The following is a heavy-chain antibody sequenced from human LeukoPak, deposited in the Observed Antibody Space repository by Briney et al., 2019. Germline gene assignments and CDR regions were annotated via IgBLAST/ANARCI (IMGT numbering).Heavy chain of an antibody. CDR2: MNPNSGNT. Sequence: ASVKVSCKSSGYTFTSYDINWVRQATGQGLEWMGWMNPNSGNTAYAQKFQGRVTITRNTSISTAYMELNSLRSEDTAVYYCAREDYYDSGSNDYWGQGTLVTVSS. D-gene: IGHD3-22*01. CDR1: GYTFTSYD. CDR3: AREDYYDSGSNDY. J-gene: IGHJ4*02. V-gene: IGHV1-8*03.